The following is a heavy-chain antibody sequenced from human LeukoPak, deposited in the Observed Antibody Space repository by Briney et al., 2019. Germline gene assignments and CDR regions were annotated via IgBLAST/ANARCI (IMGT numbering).Heavy chain of an antibody. D-gene: IGHD2-2*01. V-gene: IGHV1-69*13. J-gene: IGHJ5*02. Sequence: EASVKVSCKASGGTFSSYAISWVRQAPGQGLEWMGGIIPVFGTANYAQKFQGRVTITADESTSTAYMELSSLRSEDTAVYYCAREKDRYCSSTSCYVLMYHWGQGTLVTVSS. CDR3: AREKDRYCSSTSCYVLMYH. CDR1: GGTFSSYA. CDR2: IIPVFGTA.